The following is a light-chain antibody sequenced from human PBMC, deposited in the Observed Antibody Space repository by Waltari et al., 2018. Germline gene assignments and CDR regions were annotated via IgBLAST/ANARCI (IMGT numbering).Light chain of an antibody. Sequence: IAMTQTALSLSVTPGQPASIACKSLQGLFHSDGKTCLYWYLQKPGQPPQLLIHEVSNRFSGVPDRFSGSGSGTDFTLKISRVEAEDVGVYYCMQSAQFPWTFGQGTKVEIK. J-gene: IGKJ1*01. CDR2: EVS. CDR3: MQSAQFPWT. CDR1: QGLFHSDGKTC. V-gene: IGKV2D-29*01.